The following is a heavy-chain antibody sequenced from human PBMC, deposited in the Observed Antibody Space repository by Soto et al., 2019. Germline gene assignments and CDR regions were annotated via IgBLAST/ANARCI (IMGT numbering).Heavy chain of an antibody. Sequence: QVQLVQSGAEVKKPGSWVKVPCKPSEGTFSSYLISWGGQAPGQGLEWMGGIIPIFGTANYAQKFQGRVTITADESTSTAYMELSSLRSEDTAVYYCARESRYGSGSEPFDYWGEGTLVTVSS. V-gene: IGHV1-69*01. D-gene: IGHD3-10*01. CDR3: ARESRYGSGSEPFDY. J-gene: IGHJ4*02. CDR2: IIPIFGTA. CDR1: EGTFSSYL.